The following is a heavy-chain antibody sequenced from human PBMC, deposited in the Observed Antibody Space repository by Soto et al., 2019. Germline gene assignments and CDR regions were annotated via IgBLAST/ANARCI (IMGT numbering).Heavy chain of an antibody. CDR2: INPFDGSR. D-gene: IGHD2-21*02. CDR3: AADRTYCGGDCYVD. V-gene: IGHV1-46*01. CDR1: GYIFTSYY. Sequence: ASVKVSCKASGYIFTSYYIHWVRQAPGQGLEWMGWINPFDGSRMFAQSFQGRVTMTRDTSTSTAYMELSSLRSEDTAVYYCAADRTYCGGDCYVDWGQGTLVTVSS. J-gene: IGHJ4*02.